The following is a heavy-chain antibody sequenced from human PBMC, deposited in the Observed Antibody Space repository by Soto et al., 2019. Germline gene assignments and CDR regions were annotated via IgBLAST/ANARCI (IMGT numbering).Heavy chain of an antibody. CDR2: IYYSGST. J-gene: IGHJ6*03. CDR1: GGSISSYY. V-gene: IGHV4-59*12. CDR3: ARVRPWRPDCGDDSPPWYDCYSDV. Sequence: QVQLQESGPGLVKPSETLSLTCTVSGGSISSYYWSWIRQPPGKGLEWIGYIYYSGSTNYNPSLMSRVTISVDSSKIQGSLKLGCVNGADTAVDCCARVRPWRPDCGDDSPPWYDCYSDVWVKASTVTVSS. D-gene: IGHD5-12*01.